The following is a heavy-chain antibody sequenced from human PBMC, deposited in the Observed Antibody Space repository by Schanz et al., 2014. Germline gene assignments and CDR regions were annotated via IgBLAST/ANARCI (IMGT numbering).Heavy chain of an antibody. CDR3: TTSKTFSPTNRWGFGP. CDR2: ISGNSYWI. V-gene: IGHV3-21*02. Sequence: EVQLVESGGGLIQPGGSLRLSCAVSGFTVSRNYMSWVRQAPGKGLEWVASISGNSYWIYHAPSVVGRFTISRDNSENSVYLDMNSLRAEDTAVYYCTTSKTFSPTNRWGFGPWGQGILVSVSS. J-gene: IGHJ5*02. CDR1: GFTVSRNY.